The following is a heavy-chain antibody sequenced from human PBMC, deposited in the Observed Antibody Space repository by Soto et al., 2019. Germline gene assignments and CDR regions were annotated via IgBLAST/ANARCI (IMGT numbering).Heavy chain of an antibody. CDR3: ASLVDS. CDR1: GGSISSCGYY. V-gene: IGHV4-31*03. J-gene: IGHJ5*01. Sequence: LSLTCTVSGGSISSCGYYWSWIRQHSGKGQEWSGHIFYSGTTYYNPSLKNRVTIPVDTSKNQFSLNLSSVTAADTAVDYCASLVDSRGQGSLDTVSS. CDR2: IFYSGTT.